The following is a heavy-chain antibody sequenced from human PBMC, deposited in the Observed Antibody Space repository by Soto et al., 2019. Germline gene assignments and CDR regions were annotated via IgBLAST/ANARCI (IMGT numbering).Heavy chain of an antibody. V-gene: IGHV3-23*01. J-gene: IGHJ6*02. CDR3: AGAPYGLKGYYYYGMDV. CDR1: GFTFSSYA. Sequence: EVQLLESGGGLVQPGGSLRLSCAASGFTFSSYAMSWVRQAPGKGLEWASAISGSGGSTYYADSVKGRFTISRDNSKNXXDLQRNSLRDEDTAVYYCAGAPYGLKGYYYYGMDVWGQGTTVTVSS. D-gene: IGHD3-10*01. CDR2: ISGSGGST.